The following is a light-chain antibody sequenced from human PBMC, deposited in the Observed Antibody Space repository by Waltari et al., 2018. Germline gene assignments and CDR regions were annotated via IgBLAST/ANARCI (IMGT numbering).Light chain of an antibody. CDR3: QQYDNLPIT. J-gene: IGKJ5*01. Sequence: DIQMTQSPSSLSASVGDRFTITCQASQDISNYLNWYQQKPGKAPELLIYDASNLETGVTSRFSGSGSGTDFTFTISSLQPEDIATYHCQQYDNLPITFGQGTRLEIK. CDR2: DAS. V-gene: IGKV1-33*01. CDR1: QDISNY.